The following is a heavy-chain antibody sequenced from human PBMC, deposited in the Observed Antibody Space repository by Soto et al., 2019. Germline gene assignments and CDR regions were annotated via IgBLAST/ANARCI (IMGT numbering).Heavy chain of an antibody. CDR3: ARPRVYSTSPLYALDV. V-gene: IGHV3-30*04. D-gene: IGHD5-12*01. CDR1: GFTFSAYA. Sequence: SLRLSCAASGFTFSAYAMHCVRQAPGQGLEWVALMSYDGSNKYYADSVKGRVTISRDNSKNTLYLQMNSLKVDDTAVYFCARPRVYSTSPLYALDVWGQGTTVTVSS. CDR2: MSYDGSNK. J-gene: IGHJ6*02.